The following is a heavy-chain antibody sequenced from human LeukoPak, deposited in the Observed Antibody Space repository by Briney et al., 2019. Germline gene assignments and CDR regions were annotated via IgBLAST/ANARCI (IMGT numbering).Heavy chain of an antibody. V-gene: IGHV1-3*03. CDR1: GYTFTSYA. CDR2: INAGNGNT. D-gene: IGHD6-13*01. CDR3: ARAEQPYYFDY. J-gene: IGHJ4*02. Sequence: ASVKVSCKASGYTFTSYAMHWVRQAPGQRLGWMGWINAGNGNTKYSQEFQGRVTITRDTSASTAYMELSSLRSEDMAVYYCARAEQPYYFDYWGQGTLVTVSS.